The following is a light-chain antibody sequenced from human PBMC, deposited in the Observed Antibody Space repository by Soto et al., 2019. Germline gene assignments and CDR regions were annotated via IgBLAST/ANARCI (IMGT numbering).Light chain of an antibody. V-gene: IGLV2-14*01. CDR1: SSDVGGYNY. CDR3: SSYTSSSLYV. J-gene: IGLJ1*01. Sequence: QSVLTQPASVSGSPGQSITISCTGTSSDVGGYNYVSWYQQHPGKAPKLMIYDVSNRPSGVCNRFSGSKSGNTASLTISGLQAEDEADYYCSSYTSSSLYVFGTGTKVTVL. CDR2: DVS.